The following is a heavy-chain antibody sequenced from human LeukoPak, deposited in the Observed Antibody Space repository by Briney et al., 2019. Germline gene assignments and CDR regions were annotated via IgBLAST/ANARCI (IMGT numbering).Heavy chain of an antibody. V-gene: IGHV3-21*01. Sequence: GGSLRLSCAASGFTFSSHGMNWVRQAPGKGLEWVSGITGSGANAYYADSVKGRFTISRDNAKNSLYLQMNSLRAEDTAVYYCARADWDTAMIDYWGQGTLVTVSS. CDR2: ITGSGANA. CDR3: ARADWDTAMIDY. J-gene: IGHJ4*02. D-gene: IGHD5-18*01. CDR1: GFTFSSHG.